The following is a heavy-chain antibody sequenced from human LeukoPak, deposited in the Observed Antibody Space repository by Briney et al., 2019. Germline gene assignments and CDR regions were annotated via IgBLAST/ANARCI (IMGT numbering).Heavy chain of an antibody. CDR2: ISNSGGST. J-gene: IGHJ4*02. Sequence: GGSLRLSCVASGFSFNNFGMSWVRQAPGKGLEWVSSISNSGGSTYYADSVKGRFTTSRDNSKNTLYLQMNSLRAEDTAVYYCAKEGFDSWGQGTLVTVSS. V-gene: IGHV3-23*01. CDR1: GFSFNNFG. CDR3: AKEGFDS.